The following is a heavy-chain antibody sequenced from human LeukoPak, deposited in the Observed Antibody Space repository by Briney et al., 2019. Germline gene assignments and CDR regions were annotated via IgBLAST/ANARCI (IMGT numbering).Heavy chain of an antibody. D-gene: IGHD3-9*01. CDR2: INHSGST. CDR1: GGSFSGYY. J-gene: IGHJ4*02. CDR3: ARQRAPYYDILTGYYSSPLFDY. V-gene: IGHV4-34*01. Sequence: SETLSLTCAVYGGSFSGYYWSWIRQPPGKGLEWIGEINHSGSTNYNPSLKSRVTISVDTSKNQFSLKLSSVTAADTAVYYCARQRAPYYDILTGYYSSPLFDYWGQGTLVTVSS.